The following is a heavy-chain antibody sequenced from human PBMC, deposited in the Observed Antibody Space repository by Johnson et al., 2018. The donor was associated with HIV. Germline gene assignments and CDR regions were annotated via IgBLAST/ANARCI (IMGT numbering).Heavy chain of an antibody. J-gene: IGHJ3*02. D-gene: IGHD6-19*01. CDR3: ARAVARGQWLANGYI. V-gene: IGHV3-30*04. CDR2: ISYDGSNR. CDR1: GFTFSNYA. Sequence: QVQLVESGGGVVQPGGSLRLSCAASGFTFSNYALHWVRQTPGKGLEWVAVISYDGSNRYYADSVKGRFTISRDNSKNTLYLQMNSLRAEDTAVYYCARAVARGQWLANGYIWGQGTMVTVSS.